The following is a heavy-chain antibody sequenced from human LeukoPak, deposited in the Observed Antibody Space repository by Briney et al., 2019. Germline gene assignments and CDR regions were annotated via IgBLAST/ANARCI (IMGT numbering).Heavy chain of an antibody. D-gene: IGHD3-3*01. CDR2: IYYSGST. CDR3: ARAREWYGAFPY. V-gene: IGHV4-39*07. Sequence: SETLSLTCTVSGGSISSSSYYWGWIRQPPGKGLEWIGSIYYSGSTYYNPSLKSRVTISVDTSKNQFSLKLSSVTAADTAVYYCARAREWYGAFPYWGQGTLVTVSS. J-gene: IGHJ4*02. CDR1: GGSISSSSYY.